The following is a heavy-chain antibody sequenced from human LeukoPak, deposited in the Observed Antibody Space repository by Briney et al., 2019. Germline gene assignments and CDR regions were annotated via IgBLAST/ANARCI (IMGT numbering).Heavy chain of an antibody. CDR2: MNHSGST. V-gene: IGHV4-34*01. Sequence: SETLSLTCAVYGGSFSGYYWSWIRQPPGKGLEWMGEMNHSGSTNYNPSLKSRVTISVDTSKNQFSLRLSSVTAADTAVYYCARLTKNDSGTYRFGKKKRGYMDVWGKGTTVTISS. CDR1: GGSFSGYY. J-gene: IGHJ6*03. D-gene: IGHD3-10*01. CDR3: ARLTKNDSGTYRFGKKKRGYMDV.